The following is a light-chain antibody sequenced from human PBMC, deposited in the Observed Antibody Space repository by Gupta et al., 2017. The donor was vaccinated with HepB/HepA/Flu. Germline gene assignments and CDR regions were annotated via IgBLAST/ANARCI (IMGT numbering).Light chain of an antibody. Sequence: QSVLTQPPSASGTPGQRVAIFCSGSSSNIGNNPVNWYQQLPGTAPKLLIYSNNQRPSGVPDRFSGSKSGTSASLAISGLQSEDEADYYCAAWDGSLNVLVFGGGTKLTVL. J-gene: IGLJ2*01. CDR1: SSNIGNNP. CDR3: AAWDGSLNVLV. CDR2: SNN. V-gene: IGLV1-44*01.